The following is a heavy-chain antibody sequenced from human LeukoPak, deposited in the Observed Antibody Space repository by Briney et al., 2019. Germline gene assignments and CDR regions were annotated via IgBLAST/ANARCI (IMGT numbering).Heavy chain of an antibody. CDR1: GGPISSFY. CDR3: ARRTSRSYYYMDV. Sequence: SETLSLTCTVSGGPISSFYWSWVRQPPGKGLEWVGFIYYSGATNYNPSLKSRVTISLDTSKNQFSLNLSSVTASDTAVYYCARRTSRSYYYMDVWGKGTTVTVSS. J-gene: IGHJ6*03. V-gene: IGHV4-59*01. D-gene: IGHD1-7*01. CDR2: IYYSGAT.